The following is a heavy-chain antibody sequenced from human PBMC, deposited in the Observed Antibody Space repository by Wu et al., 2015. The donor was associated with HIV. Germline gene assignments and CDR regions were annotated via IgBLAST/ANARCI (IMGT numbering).Heavy chain of an antibody. J-gene: IGHJ4*02. V-gene: IGHV1-8*01. CDR1: GYTFTSYD. CDR3: ARQRAYTSGWYIFDY. CDR2: MNPRSGNT. D-gene: IGHD6-19*01. Sequence: QVQLVQSGAEVKKPGASVKVSCKASGYTFTSYDINWVRQATGQGLEWMGWMNPRSGNTGYAQKFQGRVTMTRDTSISTANMELSSLRSEDTAVYYCARQRAYTSGWYIFDYWGQGTLSPSPQ.